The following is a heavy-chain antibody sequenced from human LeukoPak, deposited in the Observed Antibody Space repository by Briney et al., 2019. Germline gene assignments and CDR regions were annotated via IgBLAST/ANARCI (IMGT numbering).Heavy chain of an antibody. D-gene: IGHD6-19*01. J-gene: IGHJ4*02. CDR3: ARDFTRQWLRIYYFDY. Sequence: SETLSLTCTVSGGSISTYYWSWIRQPPGKGLDWIGYIYFSGSTNYNPSLKSRVTISVDTSKNQFSLRLSSVTAADTAVYYCARDFTRQWLRIYYFDYWGQGTLVTVSS. CDR1: GGSISTYY. CDR2: IYFSGST. V-gene: IGHV4-59*12.